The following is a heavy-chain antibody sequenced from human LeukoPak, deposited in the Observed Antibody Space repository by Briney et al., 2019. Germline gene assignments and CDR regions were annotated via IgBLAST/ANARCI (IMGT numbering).Heavy chain of an antibody. CDR3: AKDLFRAGGLLDFDF. CDR1: GFTFSSYG. Sequence: GRSLRLSCAASGFTFSSYGMHWVRQAPGKGLEWVSGIGWNSRDIDYADSVKGRFTISRDNVKNSLYLQLNSLRAEDTALYYCAKDLFRAGGLLDFDFWGRGTLVTVSS. CDR2: IGWNSRDI. V-gene: IGHV3-9*01. D-gene: IGHD3-10*01. J-gene: IGHJ4*02.